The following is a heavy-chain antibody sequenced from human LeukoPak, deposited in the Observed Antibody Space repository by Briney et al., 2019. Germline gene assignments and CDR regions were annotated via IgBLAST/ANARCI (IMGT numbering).Heavy chain of an antibody. V-gene: IGHV1-3*01. J-gene: IGHJ4*02. Sequence: WIRQPPGKGLEWMGWINAGNGNTKYSQKFQGRVTIARDTSASTAYMELSSLRSEDTAVYYCARGSSGYPRYFDYWGQGTLVTVSS. CDR2: INAGNGNT. CDR3: ARGSSGYPRYFDY. D-gene: IGHD3-22*01.